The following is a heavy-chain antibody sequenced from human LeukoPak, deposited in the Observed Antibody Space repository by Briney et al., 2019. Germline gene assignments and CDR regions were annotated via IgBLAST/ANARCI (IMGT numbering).Heavy chain of an antibody. CDR1: GGSISSSSYY. V-gene: IGHV4-39*07. Sequence: PSETLSLTCTVSGGSISSSSYYWAWIRQPPGKGLEWIGNIYYSGNTYYNPSLKSRVTISVDTSKNQFSLKLSSVTAADTAVYYCARGRYSSSWYLWNWFDPWGQGTLVTVSS. J-gene: IGHJ5*02. CDR3: ARGRYSSSWYLWNWFDP. D-gene: IGHD6-13*01. CDR2: IYYSGNT.